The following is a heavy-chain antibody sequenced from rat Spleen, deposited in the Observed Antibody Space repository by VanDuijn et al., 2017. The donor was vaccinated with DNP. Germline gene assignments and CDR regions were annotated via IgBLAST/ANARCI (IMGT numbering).Heavy chain of an antibody. D-gene: IGHD5-1*01. CDR2: VTTGGGSA. CDR3: KVGAQY. CDR1: GFTFTNFG. J-gene: IGHJ2*01. V-gene: IGHV5S13*01. Sequence: EVQLVESGGGLVQPGGSLKLSCAASGFTFTNFGMAWVRQAPTKGLEWVAAVTTGGGSAYYRDSVKGRFTISRDNAKNTQYLQMDSLRSEDTATYYCKVGAQYWGQGVMVTVSS.